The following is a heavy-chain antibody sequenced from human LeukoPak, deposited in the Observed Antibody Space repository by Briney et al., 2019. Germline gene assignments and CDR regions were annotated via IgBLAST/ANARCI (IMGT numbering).Heavy chain of an antibody. CDR3: AREMTVAGYYGMDV. V-gene: IGHV3-66*01. D-gene: IGHD6-19*01. J-gene: IGHJ6*02. CDR1: GFTVSSNY. Sequence: GGSLRLSCAASGFTVSSNYMSWVRQAPGKGLEWVSVIYSGGSTYYADSVKGRFIISRDNSKNTLYLQMNRQRADDTAVYYCAREMTVAGYYGMDVWGQGTTVIVSS. CDR2: IYSGGST.